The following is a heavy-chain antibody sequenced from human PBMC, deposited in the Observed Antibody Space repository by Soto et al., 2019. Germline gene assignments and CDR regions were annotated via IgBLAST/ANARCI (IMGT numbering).Heavy chain of an antibody. J-gene: IGHJ4*02. V-gene: IGHV4-39*01. CDR3: ARQEEYPHFDY. CDR2: TYYSGST. CDR1: GGSISSSSYY. Sequence: SETLSLTCTVSGGSISSSSYYWGWIRQPPGKGLEWIGSTYYSGSTSYNPSLKTRVTTSVDTSKNQFSLKLSSVTAADTAVYYCARQEEYPHFDYWGQGTLVTVSS.